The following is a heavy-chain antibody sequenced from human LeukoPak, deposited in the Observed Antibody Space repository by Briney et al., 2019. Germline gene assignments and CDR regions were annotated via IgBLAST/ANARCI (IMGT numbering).Heavy chain of an antibody. CDR3: ARGRSPIAHYYDSSGYADAFDI. Sequence: SETLSLTCTVSGGSISSGSYYWGWIRQPPGKGLEWIGSLYYTGSTYYNPSLKSRVTISVDTSKNQFSLKLSSVTAADTAGYYCARGRSPIAHYYDSSGYADAFDIWGQGTMVTVSS. D-gene: IGHD3-22*01. CDR2: LYYTGST. V-gene: IGHV4-39*07. CDR1: GGSISSGSYY. J-gene: IGHJ3*02.